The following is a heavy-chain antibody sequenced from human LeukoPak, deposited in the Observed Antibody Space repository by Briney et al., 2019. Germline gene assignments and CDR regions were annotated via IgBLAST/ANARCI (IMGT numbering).Heavy chain of an antibody. V-gene: IGHV3-23*01. CDR3: ARHSPRIGSAWEAGTFDP. CDR2: ISGSGGST. D-gene: IGHD1-26*01. CDR1: GFTFSSYA. Sequence: GGSLRLSCAASGFTFSSYAMSWVRQAPGKGLEWVSAISGSGGSTYYADSVKGRFTISRDNSKNTLYLQMNSLRAEDTAVYYCARHSPRIGSAWEAGTFDPWGQGTLVTVSS. J-gene: IGHJ5*02.